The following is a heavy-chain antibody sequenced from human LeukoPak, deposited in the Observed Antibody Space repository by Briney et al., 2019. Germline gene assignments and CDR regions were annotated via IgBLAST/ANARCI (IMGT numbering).Heavy chain of an antibody. V-gene: IGHV3-7*01. CDR1: GFPFSDYW. CDR2: INQDGSDR. CDR3: SRSLDY. J-gene: IGHJ4*02. Sequence: PGGSLRLSCAASGFPFSDYWMVWVRQAPGKGMERVANINQDGSDRYYAAPVRGRFTISRDNAKNTLYLEMNGLRAEDTAVYYCSRSLDYWGQGALVTVSS.